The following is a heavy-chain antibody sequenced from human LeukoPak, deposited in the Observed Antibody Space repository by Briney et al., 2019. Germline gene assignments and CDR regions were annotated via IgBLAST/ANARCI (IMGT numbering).Heavy chain of an antibody. V-gene: IGHV5-51*01. J-gene: IGHJ4*02. CDR3: ASFLGNCSSTSCYNRYFDY. CDR2: IYPGDSDT. Sequence: KHGESLKISCKGSGYSFTSYWIGWVRQLPGKGLEWMGIIYPGDSDTRYSPSFQGQVTISADKSISTAYLQWSSLKASDTAMYYCASFLGNCSSTSCYNRYFDYWGQGTLVTVSS. CDR1: GYSFTSYW. D-gene: IGHD2-2*02.